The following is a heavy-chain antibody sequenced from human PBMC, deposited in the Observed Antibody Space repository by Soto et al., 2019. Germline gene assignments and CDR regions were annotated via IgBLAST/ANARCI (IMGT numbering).Heavy chain of an antibody. CDR3: ARARYEWELLRNYYFDY. CDR2: IIPIFGTA. J-gene: IGHJ4*02. D-gene: IGHD1-26*01. V-gene: IGHV1-69*12. Sequence: QVQLVQSGAEVKKPGSWLKVSCKASGGTFSSYAISWVRQAPGQGLEWMGGIIPIFGTANYAQKFQGRVTITADESTSTAYMELSSLRSEDTAVSYCARARYEWELLRNYYFDYWGQGTLVTVSS. CDR1: GGTFSSYA.